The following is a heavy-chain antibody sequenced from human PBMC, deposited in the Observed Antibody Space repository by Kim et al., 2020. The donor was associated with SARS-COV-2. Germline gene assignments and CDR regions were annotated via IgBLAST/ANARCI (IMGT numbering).Heavy chain of an antibody. CDR1: GFTFSSYS. CDR3: ARAPVEVTIVGVVIDSSGDYYGMDV. Sequence: GGSLRLSCAASGFTFSSYSMNWVRQAPGKGLEWVSSISSSSSYIYYADSVKGRFTISRDNAKNSLYLQMNSLRAEDTAVYYCARAPVEVTIVGVVIDSSGDYYGMDVWGQGTTVTVSS. CDR2: ISSSSSYI. J-gene: IGHJ6*02. D-gene: IGHD3-3*01. V-gene: IGHV3-21*01.